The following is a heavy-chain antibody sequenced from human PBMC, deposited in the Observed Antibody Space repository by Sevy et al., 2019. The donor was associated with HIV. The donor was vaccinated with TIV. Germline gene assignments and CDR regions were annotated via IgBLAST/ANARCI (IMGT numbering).Heavy chain of an antibody. D-gene: IGHD3-22*01. J-gene: IGHJ4*02. CDR3: ARDPLSGDYYDSSGGY. V-gene: IGHV1-69*13. CDR2: IIPIFGTA. CDR1: GGTFSSYA. Sequence: ASVKVSCKASGGTFSSYAISWVRQAPGQGLEWMGGIIPIFGTANYAQKFQGRVTITADESTGTAYMELSSLRSEDTAVYYCARDPLSGDYYDSSGGYWGQGTLVTVSS.